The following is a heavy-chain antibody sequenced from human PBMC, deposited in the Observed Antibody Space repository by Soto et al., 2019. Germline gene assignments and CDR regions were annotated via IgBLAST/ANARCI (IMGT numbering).Heavy chain of an antibody. CDR1: GGSLSNYY. CDR3: ARVSRVRGLPYYYFYGMDV. V-gene: IGHV4-59*01. J-gene: IGHJ6*02. CDR2: IYYSGST. D-gene: IGHD3-10*01. Sequence: SETLSLTCTVSGGSLSNYYWSWIRQPPGKGLEWIGYIYYSGSTNYNPSLKSRVTISIDTSKNQFSLELSSVTAADTAVYYCARVSRVRGLPYYYFYGMDVWGQGTTVTVSS.